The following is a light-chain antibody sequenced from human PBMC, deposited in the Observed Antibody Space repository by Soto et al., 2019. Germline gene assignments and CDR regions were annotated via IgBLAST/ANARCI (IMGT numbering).Light chain of an antibody. Sequence: QMTQSPSTLSGSVGDRVTITCRASQTISSWLAWYQQKPGKAPKLLIYKASTLKSGVPSRFSGSGSGTEFTLTISSLQPDDFATYYCQQYMSYSFGQGTKVDIK. CDR1: QTISSW. CDR2: KAS. V-gene: IGKV1-5*03. J-gene: IGKJ1*01. CDR3: QQYMSYS.